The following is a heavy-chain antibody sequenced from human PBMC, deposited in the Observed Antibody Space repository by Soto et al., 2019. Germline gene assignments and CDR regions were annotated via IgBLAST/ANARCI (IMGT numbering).Heavy chain of an antibody. Sequence: GGSLRLSCAASGFTFSSYGMHWVRQAPGKGLEWVAVISYDGSNKYYADSVKGRFTISRDNSKNTLYLQMNSLRAEDTAVYYCAKVYYDILTGPGPFDYWGQGTLVTVSS. CDR1: GFTFSSYG. CDR3: AKVYYDILTGPGPFDY. J-gene: IGHJ4*02. D-gene: IGHD3-9*01. V-gene: IGHV3-30*18. CDR2: ISYDGSNK.